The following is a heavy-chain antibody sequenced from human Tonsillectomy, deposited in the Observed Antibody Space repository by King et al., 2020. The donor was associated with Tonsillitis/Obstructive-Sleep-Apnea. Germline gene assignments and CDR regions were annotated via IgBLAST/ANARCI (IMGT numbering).Heavy chain of an antibody. CDR3: ARDTGTCPICRPVDY. CDR1: GFTFSHYG. CDR2: ISYDEANE. D-gene: IGHD1-1*01. Sequence: VQLVESGGGVVQPGSSLRLSCAASGFTFSHYGMHWIRQAPGKGLEWVAGISYDEANENYADSVKGRFTISRDDSKDTLYLRMNSLRTDDTAVYYCARDTGTCPICRPVDYWGQGTLVVVSP. J-gene: IGHJ4*02. V-gene: IGHV3-30*03.